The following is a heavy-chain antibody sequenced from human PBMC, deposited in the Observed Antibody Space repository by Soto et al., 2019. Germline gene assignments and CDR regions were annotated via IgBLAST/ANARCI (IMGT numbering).Heavy chain of an antibody. CDR2: ILPIFGTA. J-gene: IGHJ6*02. CDR3: ARHPVSGSYAYYYGMDV. D-gene: IGHD1-26*01. CDR1: GGTFSSYA. V-gene: IGHV1-69*12. Sequence: QVQLVQSGAEVKKPGSSVKVSCKASGGTFSSYAISWVRQAPGQGLEWMGGILPIFGTADYAQKVQGRVTITAVESTSTAYKELNSLRSEDTAVYYCARHPVSGSYAYYYGMDVWGQGTTVTVSS.